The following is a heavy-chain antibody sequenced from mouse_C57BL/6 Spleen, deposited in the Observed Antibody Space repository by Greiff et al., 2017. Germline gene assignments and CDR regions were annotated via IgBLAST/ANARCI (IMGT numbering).Heavy chain of an antibody. CDR3: ARSEGIDY. CDR2: IYPGDGDT. Sequence: QVQLQQSGPELVKPGASVKISCKASGYAFSSSWMNWVKQRPGKGLEWIGRIYPGDGDTNYTGNFKGKATLTADKSSSTAYMQLRSLTSEDSAVYFCARSEGIDYWGQGTTLTVSS. CDR1: GYAFSSSW. J-gene: IGHJ2*01. V-gene: IGHV1-82*01.